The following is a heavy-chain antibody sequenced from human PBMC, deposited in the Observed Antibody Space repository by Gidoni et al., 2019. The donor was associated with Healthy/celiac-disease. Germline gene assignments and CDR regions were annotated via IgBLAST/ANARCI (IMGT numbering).Heavy chain of an antibody. D-gene: IGHD6-6*01. V-gene: IGHV4-34*01. CDR2: INHSGST. CDR3: ARGRGSSSGYYDF. Sequence: GEINHSGSTNYNPSLKSRVTISADMSKNQFSLKLSSVTAAETAVYFCARGRGSSSGYYDFWGQGTLVTVSS. J-gene: IGHJ4*02.